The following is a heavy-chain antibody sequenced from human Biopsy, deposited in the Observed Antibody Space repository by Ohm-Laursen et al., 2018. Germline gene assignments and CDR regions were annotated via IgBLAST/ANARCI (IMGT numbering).Heavy chain of an antibody. CDR1: GDTFTTSA. J-gene: IGHJ6*02. CDR3: ARDYQPKIMTIHYYYYGMDV. V-gene: IGHV1-69*04. Sequence: ASVKVSRKASGDTFTTSAISWVRQVPGQGLDWMGRIIPILGTVDCGQNFQGRVTIRADTSTTFLELTSLRYDDTAVYYCARDYQPKIMTIHYYYYGMDVWGLGTTVTVSS. D-gene: IGHD2-2*01. CDR2: IIPILGTV.